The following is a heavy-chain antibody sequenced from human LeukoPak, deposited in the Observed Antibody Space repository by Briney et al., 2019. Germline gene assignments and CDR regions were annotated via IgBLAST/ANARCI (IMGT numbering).Heavy chain of an antibody. CDR2: INPSGGST. Sequence: GASVKVSCKAPGYTFTSYYMHWVRQAPGQGLEWMGIINPSGGSTSYAQKFQGRVTMTRDMSTSTVYMELSSLRSEDTAVYYCARDWAIAVAGPNWFDPWGQGTLVTVSS. D-gene: IGHD6-19*01. CDR1: GYTFTSYY. CDR3: ARDWAIAVAGPNWFDP. J-gene: IGHJ5*02. V-gene: IGHV1-46*01.